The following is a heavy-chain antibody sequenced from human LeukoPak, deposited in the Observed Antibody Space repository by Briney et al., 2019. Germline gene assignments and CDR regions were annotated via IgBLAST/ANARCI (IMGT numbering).Heavy chain of an antibody. Sequence: GGSLRLSCAASGFPFSSYGMHWVRQAPGKGLEWVALIWYDGSNLYYADSVKGRFTISRDNSKNTLYLQMNSLRAEDAAVYYCAKDWYYDFWSGYYGAFDIWGQGTMVTVSS. D-gene: IGHD3-3*01. J-gene: IGHJ3*02. CDR1: GFPFSSYG. CDR2: IWYDGSNL. CDR3: AKDWYYDFWSGYYGAFDI. V-gene: IGHV3-33*06.